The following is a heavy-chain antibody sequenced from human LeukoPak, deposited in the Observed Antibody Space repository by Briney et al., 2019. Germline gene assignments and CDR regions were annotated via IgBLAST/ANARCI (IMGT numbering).Heavy chain of an antibody. Sequence: SETLSLTCTVSGGSVSSGSYYWSWIRQPPGKGLEWIGYIHNSGSTKYNPSLKSRVIISVDTSKNQFSLKMSSVTAADTAVYYCARGYSYEYNWFDPWGQGTLVTVSS. V-gene: IGHV4-61*01. J-gene: IGHJ5*02. CDR3: ARGYSYEYNWFDP. D-gene: IGHD5-18*01. CDR1: GGSVSSGSYY. CDR2: IHNSGST.